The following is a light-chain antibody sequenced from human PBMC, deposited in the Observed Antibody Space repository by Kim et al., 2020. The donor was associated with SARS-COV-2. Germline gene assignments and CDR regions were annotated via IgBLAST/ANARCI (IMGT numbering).Light chain of an antibody. CDR2: EDN. Sequence: NTVTISCTRSSGSIASNYVQWYQQRPGSSPTTVIYEDNQSPSGVPDRFSGSIDSSSNSASLTISGLKTEDEADYYCQSYDSSNLWVFGGGTQLTVL. V-gene: IGLV6-57*01. CDR3: QSYDSSNLWV. J-gene: IGLJ3*02. CDR1: SGSIASNY.